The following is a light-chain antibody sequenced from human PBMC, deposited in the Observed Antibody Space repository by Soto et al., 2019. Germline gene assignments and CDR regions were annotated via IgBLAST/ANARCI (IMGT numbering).Light chain of an antibody. CDR2: EVS. V-gene: IGKV2D-29*02. Sequence: ILMTQTPLSLSIIPGQTASISCKSSQSLLHITGETLLFWYLQKPGQSPQLLIYEVSTRVSGVPDRFSGSGSGTDFTLEISRVETDDVGIYYCMQSTQLPPTFGQGTRLEIK. CDR3: MQSTQLPPT. J-gene: IGKJ5*01. CDR1: QSLLHITGETL.